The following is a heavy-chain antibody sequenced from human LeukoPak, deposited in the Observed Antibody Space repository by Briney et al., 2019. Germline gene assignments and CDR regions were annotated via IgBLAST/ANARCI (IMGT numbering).Heavy chain of an antibody. CDR1: GGSFSGYS. D-gene: IGHD6-13*01. Sequence: SETLSLTCAVYGGSFSGYSWSWIRQPPGKGLELVGEINHFVSTNYNPSLNSQGSISVDTAKYQFSLKLSVMTAAATAVYYCARRPRPGYSSSWYWAGAFDIWGQGTMVTVSS. CDR3: ARRPRPGYSSSWYWAGAFDI. CDR2: INHFVST. J-gene: IGHJ3*02. V-gene: IGHV4-34*01.